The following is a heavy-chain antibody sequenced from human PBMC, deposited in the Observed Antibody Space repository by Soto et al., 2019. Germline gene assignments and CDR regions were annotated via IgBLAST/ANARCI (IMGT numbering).Heavy chain of an antibody. V-gene: IGHV4-34*01. CDR2: INHIGIT. D-gene: IGHD3-9*01. Sequence: HVQLQQWGAGLLKPSETLSLTCAVYGGSFINHYWSWIRQPPGKGLEWIGEINHIGITNYNPSLKSRVTLSVDTFKKQFSLKLSSVAAADTAVYYCARGDILIGSRNWFDPWGQGTLVTVSS. CDR1: GGSFINHY. J-gene: IGHJ5*02. CDR3: ARGDILIGSRNWFDP.